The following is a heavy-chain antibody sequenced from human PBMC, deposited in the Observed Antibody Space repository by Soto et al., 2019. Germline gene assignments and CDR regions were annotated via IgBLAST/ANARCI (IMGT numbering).Heavy chain of an antibody. J-gene: IGHJ6*02. CDR3: ARDSDFWSGTFYYYYGMDV. V-gene: IGHV3-21*01. Sequence: GGSLRLSCAASGFTFSSYSMNWVHQAPGKXLEWVSSISSSSSYIYYADSVKGRFTISRDNAKNSLYLQMNSLRAEDTAVYYCARDSDFWSGTFYYYYGMDVWGQGTTVTVSS. CDR1: GFTFSSYS. CDR2: ISSSSSYI. D-gene: IGHD3-3*01.